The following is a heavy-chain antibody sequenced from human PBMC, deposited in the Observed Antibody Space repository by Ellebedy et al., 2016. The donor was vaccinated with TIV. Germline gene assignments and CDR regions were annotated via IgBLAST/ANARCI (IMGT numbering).Heavy chain of an antibody. Sequence: ASVKVSCKGSGYSFTTYWIGWVRQLPGKGLEWMGIIYPGDSDTRYSPSFQGQVTISADKSISTAYLQWSSLRASDTAMYYCARHRDSGYYDYWGQGTLVTVSS. CDR2: IYPGDSDT. D-gene: IGHD3-22*01. CDR3: ARHRDSGYYDY. V-gene: IGHV5-51*01. J-gene: IGHJ4*02. CDR1: GYSFTTYW.